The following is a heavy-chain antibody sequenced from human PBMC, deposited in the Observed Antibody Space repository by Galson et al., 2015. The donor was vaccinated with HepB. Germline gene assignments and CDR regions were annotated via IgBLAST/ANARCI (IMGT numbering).Heavy chain of an antibody. V-gene: IGHV4-59*02. D-gene: IGHD5-24*01. CDR1: GGSVSTYY. CDR3: AKDQGRDGYNT. J-gene: IGHJ5*02. CDR2: MFYSGNT. Sequence: TLSLTCTCSGGSVSTYYWSWIRQPPGKGLEWIGYMFYSGNTNYNPSLKSRVTISVDTSKNQFSLKLSSVTAADTAVYYCAKDQGRDGYNTWGQGTLVTVSS.